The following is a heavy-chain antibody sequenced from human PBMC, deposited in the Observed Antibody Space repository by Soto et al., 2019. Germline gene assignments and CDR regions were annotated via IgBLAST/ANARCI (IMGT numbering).Heavy chain of an antibody. D-gene: IGHD2-15*01. CDR3: AREGVVAASD. CDR1: GFTVSSNY. J-gene: IGHJ4*02. V-gene: IGHV3-66*01. Sequence: EVLLVESGGGLVQPGGSLRLSCAASGFTVSSNYMSWVRQAPGKGLEWVSVIYSGGSTNYADSVKGRLTISRNNSKNTLYLQMNSLRAEDTAVYYCAREGVVAASDWGQGTLVTVSS. CDR2: IYSGGST.